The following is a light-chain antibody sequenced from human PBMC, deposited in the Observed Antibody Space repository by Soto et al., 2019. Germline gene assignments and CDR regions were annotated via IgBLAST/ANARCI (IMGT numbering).Light chain of an antibody. CDR2: EVS. CDR3: SSYTSSTTLV. Sequence: QSVLTQPASVSGSPGQSITISCTGTNSDIGIYNFVSWYQQHPGEAPKLVIYEVSHRPSGISNRFSGSKSGNTASLTISGLQAEDEADYYCSSYTSSTTLVFGGGTKLTVL. V-gene: IGLV2-14*01. CDR1: NSDIGIYNF. J-gene: IGLJ3*02.